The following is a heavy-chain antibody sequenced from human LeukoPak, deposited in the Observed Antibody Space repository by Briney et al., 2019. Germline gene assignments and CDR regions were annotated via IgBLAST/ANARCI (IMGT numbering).Heavy chain of an antibody. D-gene: IGHD6-19*01. CDR3: ASAIAVAGTQTYYYYGMDV. V-gene: IGHV4-59*08. CDR2: IYYSGST. J-gene: IGHJ6*02. Sequence: SETLSLTCTVSGGSISSYYWSWIRQPPGKGLEWIGYIYYSGSTNYNPSLKSRVTISVDTSKNQFSLKLSSVTAADTAMYYCASAIAVAGTQTYYYYGMDVWGQGTTVTVSS. CDR1: GGSISSYY.